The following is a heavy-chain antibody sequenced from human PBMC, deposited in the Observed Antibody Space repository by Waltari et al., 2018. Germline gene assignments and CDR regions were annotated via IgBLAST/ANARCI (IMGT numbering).Heavy chain of an antibody. J-gene: IGHJ4*02. Sequence: QVQLQESGPGLVKPSETLSLTCTVSGGSITGYYWSWIRQPPGKGLEWIGHIYYNGNTDYDPSRKIRVTISVDTSKNQFSLKLSSVTAADTAVYYCAREIYGGNSRPYDYWGQGTLVTVSS. V-gene: IGHV4-59*01. CDR2: IYYNGNT. CDR1: GGSITGYY. CDR3: AREIYGGNSRPYDY. D-gene: IGHD4-17*01.